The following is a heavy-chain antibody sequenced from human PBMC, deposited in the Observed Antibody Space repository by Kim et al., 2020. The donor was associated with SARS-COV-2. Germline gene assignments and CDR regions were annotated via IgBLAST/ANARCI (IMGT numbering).Heavy chain of an antibody. J-gene: IGHJ4*02. D-gene: IGHD6-13*01. CDR3: ARDPWAAAADPTDY. V-gene: IGHV1-69*01. Sequence: AQKCRGRVTITADESTSTAYMELSSLRSEDTAVYYCARDPWAAAADPTDYWGQGTLVTVSS.